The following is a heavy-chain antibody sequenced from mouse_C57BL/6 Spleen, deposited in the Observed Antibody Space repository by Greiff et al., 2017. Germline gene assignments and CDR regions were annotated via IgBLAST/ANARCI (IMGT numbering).Heavy chain of an antibody. Sequence: EVQLVESGPELVKPWASVKMSCKASGYTFTDYNMHWVKQSHGKSLEWIGYINPNNGGTSYNQKFKGKATLTVNKSSSAAYMELRSLTSEDSAVYYCARDYGSSSFDYWGQGTTLTVSS. V-gene: IGHV1-22*01. CDR3: ARDYGSSSFDY. J-gene: IGHJ2*01. CDR2: INPNNGGT. CDR1: GYTFTDYN. D-gene: IGHD1-1*01.